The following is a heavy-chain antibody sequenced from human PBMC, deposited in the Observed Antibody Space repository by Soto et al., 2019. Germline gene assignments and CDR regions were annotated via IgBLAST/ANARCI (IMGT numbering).Heavy chain of an antibody. CDR3: ARVGGSGWNFDS. CDR1: GGSISSSSYY. D-gene: IGHD6-19*01. Sequence: SETLSLTCTVSGGSISSSSYYWDWIRQPPGKGLEWIGSIYYSGSTYYNQSLKSRVTISVDTSKNQFSLKLNSMTAADTVIYYCARVGGSGWNFDSWGQGTLVTVSS. CDR2: IYYSGST. J-gene: IGHJ4*02. V-gene: IGHV4-39*07.